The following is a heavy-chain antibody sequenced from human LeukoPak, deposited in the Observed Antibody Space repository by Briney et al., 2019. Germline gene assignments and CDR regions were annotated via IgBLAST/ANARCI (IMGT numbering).Heavy chain of an antibody. CDR2: IYYSGST. CDR3: AGDRVGGSYDY. V-gene: IGHV4-59*01. Sequence: ETLSLTCTVSGGSISSYYWSWIRQPPGKGLEWIGHIYYSGSTNYNPSLKSRVTISVDTSKNQFSLKLSSVTAADTAVYYCAGDRVGGSYDYWGEGTLVTVSS. J-gene: IGHJ4*02. D-gene: IGHD1-26*01. CDR1: GGSISSYY.